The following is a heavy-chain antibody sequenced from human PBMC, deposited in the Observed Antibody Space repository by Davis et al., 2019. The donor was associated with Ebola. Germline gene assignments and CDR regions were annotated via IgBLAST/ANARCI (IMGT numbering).Heavy chain of an antibody. J-gene: IGHJ4*02. CDR3: TRTTRDSGWFIDF. V-gene: IGHV4-59*12. CDR1: GGSISSYY. Sequence: GSLRLSCTVSGGSISSYYWSWIRQPPGKGLEWIGYIYYSGSTNYNPSLKSRVTISADTSKNQFSLKLNSVTAADTAVYYCTRTTRDSGWFIDFWGRGTRVTVSS. CDR2: IYYSGST. D-gene: IGHD6-19*01.